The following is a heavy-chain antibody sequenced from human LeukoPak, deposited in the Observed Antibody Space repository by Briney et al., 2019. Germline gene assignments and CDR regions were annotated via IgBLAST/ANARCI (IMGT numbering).Heavy chain of an antibody. J-gene: IGHJ4*02. CDR3: ASAYYVSGSFLAGYFDY. V-gene: IGHV3-7*05. Sequence: GGSLRLSCAASGFTFSTYWMSWVRQAPGRGLEWVANIKQDGGEKYYVDSVKGRFTISRDNAKNSLYLQMNSLRAEDTAVYYCASAYYVSGSFLAGYFDYWGQGSLVTVSS. D-gene: IGHD3-10*01. CDR2: IKQDGGEK. CDR1: GFTFSTYW.